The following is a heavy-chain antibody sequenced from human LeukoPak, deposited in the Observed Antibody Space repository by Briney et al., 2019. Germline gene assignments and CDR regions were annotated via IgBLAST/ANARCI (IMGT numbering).Heavy chain of an antibody. V-gene: IGHV3-30-3*01. Sequence: PGRSLRLSCAASGFTFSSYAMHWVRQAPGKGLEWVAVISYDGSNKYYADSVKGRFTISRDNSKNTLYLQMNSLRAEDTAVYYCARVRIRGVNQALEYWGQGTLVTVSS. CDR3: ARVRIRGVNQALEY. CDR1: GFTFSSYA. J-gene: IGHJ4*02. CDR2: ISYDGSNK. D-gene: IGHD3-10*01.